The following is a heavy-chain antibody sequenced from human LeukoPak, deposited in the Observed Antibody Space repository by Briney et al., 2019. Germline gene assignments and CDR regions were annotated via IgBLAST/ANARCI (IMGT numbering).Heavy chain of an antibody. Sequence: NPSETQSLTCTVSGGSISSYYWSWIRQPPGKGLEWIGYIYYSGSTNYNPSLKSRVTISVDTSKNQFSLKLSSVTAADTAVYYCARDSWYPNYYDSSGSKTWGQGTLVTVSS. D-gene: IGHD3-22*01. CDR2: IYYSGST. J-gene: IGHJ5*02. CDR3: ARDSWYPNYYDSSGSKT. CDR1: GGSISSYY. V-gene: IGHV4-59*01.